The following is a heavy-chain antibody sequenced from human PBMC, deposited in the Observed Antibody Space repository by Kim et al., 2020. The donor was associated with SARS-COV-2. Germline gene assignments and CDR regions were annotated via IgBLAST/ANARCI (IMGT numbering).Heavy chain of an antibody. V-gene: IGHV5-10-1*01. CDR1: GYSFTSYW. Sequence: GESLKISCKGSGYSFTSYWISWVRQMPGKGLEWMGRIDPSDSYTNYSPSFQGHVTISADKSISTAYLQWSSLKASDTAMYYCARHRSMATIAWDWYFDLWGRGTLVTVSS. D-gene: IGHD5-12*01. CDR2: IDPSDSYT. J-gene: IGHJ2*01. CDR3: ARHRSMATIAWDWYFDL.